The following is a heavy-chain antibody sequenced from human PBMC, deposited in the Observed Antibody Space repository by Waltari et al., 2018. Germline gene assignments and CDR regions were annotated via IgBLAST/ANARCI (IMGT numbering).Heavy chain of an antibody. CDR1: GYTFTAYW. Sequence: EVQLVQSGAEVKKPGESLRISCKGSGYTFTAYWISWVRQMPGKGLDWMGRIDPSDSYPYYSPSCQGHVTISADKSINTAYLQWSSLKASDTAMYYCAMGNSYASFHYWGQGTLVSVSS. CDR2: IDPSDSYP. CDR3: AMGNSYASFHY. J-gene: IGHJ4*02. D-gene: IGHD3-16*01. V-gene: IGHV5-10-1*03.